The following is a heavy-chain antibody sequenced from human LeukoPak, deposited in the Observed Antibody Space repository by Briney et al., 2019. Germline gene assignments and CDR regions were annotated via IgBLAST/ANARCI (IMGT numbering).Heavy chain of an antibody. CDR2: ISNIGTTT. D-gene: IGHD2-21*02. CDR1: ASTLGDWY. CDR3: ACDFRYLGHDF. V-gene: IGHV3-11*01. Sequence: PGGSLRLSCTASASTLGDWYMSWIRQAPGKGLEWISYISNIGTTTYYAESVKGRFTISRDNAKNSLYLQMNSLRAEDTAVYYCACDFRYLGHDFWGQGTLVTVSS. J-gene: IGHJ4*02.